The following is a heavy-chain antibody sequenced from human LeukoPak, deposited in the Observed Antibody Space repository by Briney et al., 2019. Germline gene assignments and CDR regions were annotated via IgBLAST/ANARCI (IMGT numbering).Heavy chain of an antibody. V-gene: IGHV3-48*02. CDR2: INHDAEMI. CDR1: GFPFASYV. Sequence: PGGSLRLSCEGSGFPFASYVMSWVRQAPGKGLEWIAYINHDAEMIFYPDFVKGRFTISRDNAKKSLYLQMNAPRYEDTAIYYCARDHDWAFDLWGQGTLVTVSS. D-gene: IGHD3-9*01. J-gene: IGHJ4*02. CDR3: ARDHDWAFDL.